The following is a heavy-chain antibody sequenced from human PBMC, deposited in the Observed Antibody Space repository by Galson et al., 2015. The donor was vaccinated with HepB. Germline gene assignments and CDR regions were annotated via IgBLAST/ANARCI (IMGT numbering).Heavy chain of an antibody. CDR1: GDSVSSRTAP. J-gene: IGHJ4*02. D-gene: IGHD1-1*01. CDR2: TYYRSQWYS. V-gene: IGHV6-1*01. CDR3: ARAWTSRPSTRQTDHFDY. Sequence: CAISGDSVSSRTAPWNWIRQSPSRGLEWLGRTYYRSQWYSEYSASVRGRMTISPDTSENQFSLHLSSVTPEDTAIYFCARAWTSRPSTRQTDHFDYWGQGTLVTVSS.